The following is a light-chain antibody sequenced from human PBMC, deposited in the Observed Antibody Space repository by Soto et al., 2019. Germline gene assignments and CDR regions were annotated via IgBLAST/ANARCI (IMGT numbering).Light chain of an antibody. CDR3: SSHAGIINVV. CDR1: CSDVGGYNY. V-gene: IGLV2-8*01. CDR2: EVT. J-gene: IGLJ3*02. Sequence: QSALTQPPSASGSPGQSVTISCTGTCSDVGGYNYVSWYQQHPGKAPKLMIYEVTKRPSGVPDRFSGSKSGNTASLTVSGLLAEDEADYYCSSHAGIINVVFGGGTKLTVL.